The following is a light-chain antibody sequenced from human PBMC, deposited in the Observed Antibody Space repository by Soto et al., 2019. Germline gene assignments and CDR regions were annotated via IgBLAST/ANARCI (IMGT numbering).Light chain of an antibody. CDR3: QQLFDSPIT. J-gene: IGKJ5*01. CDR2: DAS. Sequence: DIKITQSPSTLSASVGDRVTITCRASQSISSWLAWYQQKPGKAPKLLIYDASTLESGVPSRFSATVSGTEFSLTITSLQPEDFATYYCQQLFDSPITFGQGTRLEIK. V-gene: IGKV1-5*01. CDR1: QSISSW.